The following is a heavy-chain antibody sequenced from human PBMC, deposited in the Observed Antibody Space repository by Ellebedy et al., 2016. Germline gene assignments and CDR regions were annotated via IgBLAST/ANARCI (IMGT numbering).Heavy chain of an antibody. V-gene: IGHV4-59*01. CDR2: IYHTGGT. CDR1: GGSMSPYY. D-gene: IGHD6-19*01. Sequence: SETLSLXXSVSGGSMSPYYWNWIRQPPGMGLEWLGCIYHTGGTNYNPSLESRITISLDTSKNQFSLRLTSVTAADTAVYYCAREQWQGTWGQGTLVTVSS. J-gene: IGHJ4*02. CDR3: AREQWQGT.